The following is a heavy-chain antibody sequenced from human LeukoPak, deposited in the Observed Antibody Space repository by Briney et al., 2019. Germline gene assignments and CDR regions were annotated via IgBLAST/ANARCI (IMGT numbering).Heavy chain of an antibody. V-gene: IGHV3-30*19. J-gene: IGHJ3*02. CDR3: ARDQFGELVVCTFDI. Sequence: GGSLRLSCAASGFSFSQYGMHWVRQAPGKGLEGVAIISYDGSNKYYADSVKGRFTISRDNSKNTLYLQMNSLRPEDTAVYYCARDQFGELVVCTFDIWGQGTMVTVSS. CDR2: ISYDGSNK. CDR1: GFSFSQYG. D-gene: IGHD3-10*01.